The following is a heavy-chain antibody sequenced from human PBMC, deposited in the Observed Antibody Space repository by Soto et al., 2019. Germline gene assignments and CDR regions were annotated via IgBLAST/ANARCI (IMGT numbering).Heavy chain of an antibody. CDR1: GFTFSISA. CDR2: ISGSGSST. J-gene: IGHJ4*02. V-gene: IGHV3-23*01. D-gene: IGHD1-26*01. CDR3: AKVGGSHFQYFDY. Sequence: GGSLRLSCAASGFTFSISAMSWVRQAPGKGLEWVSSISGSGSSTFYADSVKGRFTISRDNPKNTLDLQMNSLRGEDTAVYYCAKVGGSHFQYFDYWGQGTLVNVSS.